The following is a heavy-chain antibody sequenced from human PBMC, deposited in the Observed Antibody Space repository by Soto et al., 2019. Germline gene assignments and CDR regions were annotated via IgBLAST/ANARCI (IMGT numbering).Heavy chain of an antibody. CDR3: ARECVDTVTSITIPFDY. V-gene: IGHV3-21*01. Sequence: PGGSLRLCCATCGFTFSRGDMNWVRQAPGKGLEWVSFISSSASYMYYADSVKGRFTISRDNSKKSLYLQMNSLRADDTAVYYCARECVDTVTSITIPFDYWGQGALVTVSS. CDR1: GFTFSRGD. J-gene: IGHJ4*02. D-gene: IGHD5-12*01. CDR2: ISSSASYM.